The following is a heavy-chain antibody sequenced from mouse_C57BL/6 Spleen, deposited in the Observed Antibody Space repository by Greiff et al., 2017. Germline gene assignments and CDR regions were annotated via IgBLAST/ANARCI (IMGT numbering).Heavy chain of an antibody. CDR1: GYTFTSYW. J-gene: IGHJ2*01. Sequence: QVQLQQPGAELVKPGASVKLSCKASGYTFTSYWMQWVKQRPGQGLEWIGEIDPSDSYTNYNQKFKGKATLTVDTSSSTAYMQLSSLTSEDSAVYYCAKGSSSRFDYWGQGTTLTVSS. CDR3: AKGSSSRFDY. V-gene: IGHV1-50*01. D-gene: IGHD3-1*01. CDR2: IDPSDSYT.